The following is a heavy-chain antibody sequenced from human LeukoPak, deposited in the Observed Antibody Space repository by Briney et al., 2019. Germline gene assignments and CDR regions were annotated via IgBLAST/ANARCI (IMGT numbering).Heavy chain of an antibody. CDR1: GFTFDDYA. D-gene: IGHD3/OR15-3a*01. Sequence: GGSLRLSCAAPGFTFDDYAMHWVRQAPGKGLEWVSGISWNSGSIGYADSVKGRFTISRDNAKNSLYLQMNSLRAEDTALYYCTKVRDFGRYYFDYWGQGTLVTVPS. CDR2: ISWNSGSI. V-gene: IGHV3-9*01. J-gene: IGHJ4*02. CDR3: TKVRDFGRYYFDY.